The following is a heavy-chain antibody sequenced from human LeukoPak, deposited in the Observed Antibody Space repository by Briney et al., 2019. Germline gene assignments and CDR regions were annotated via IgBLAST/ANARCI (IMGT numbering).Heavy chain of an antibody. D-gene: IGHD6-19*01. CDR3: AKGHSSGWYGDAFDI. Sequence: GGSLRLSCAASGFTFSSYAMSWVRQAPGKGVEWVSTITTSGSSTYYADSVTGRFTISTDNSKNTLHLQMNSLRADDTAVYYCAKGHSSGWYGDAFDIWGQGTMVTVSS. CDR1: GFTFSSYA. J-gene: IGHJ3*02. V-gene: IGHV3-23*01. CDR2: ITTSGSST.